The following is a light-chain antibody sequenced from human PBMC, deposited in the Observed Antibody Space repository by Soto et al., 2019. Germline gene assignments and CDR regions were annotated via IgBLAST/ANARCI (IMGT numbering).Light chain of an antibody. CDR1: SSDVGGYNY. J-gene: IGLJ1*01. CDR2: DVS. CDR3: SSYTSSSTL. V-gene: IGLV2-14*01. Sequence: QSVLTQPASVSGSPGQSIAISCTGTSSDVGGYNYVSWYQQHTGKAPKLMIYDVSNRHSGVSNRFSGSKSGNTASLTISALQAEDEADYYCSSYTSSSTLFGTGTKVTVL.